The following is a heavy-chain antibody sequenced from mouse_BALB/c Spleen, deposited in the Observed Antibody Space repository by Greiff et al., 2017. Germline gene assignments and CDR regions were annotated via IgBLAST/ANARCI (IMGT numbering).Heavy chain of an antibody. V-gene: IGHV1-39*01. D-gene: IGHD1-1*01. Sequence: VQLQQSGPELEKPGASVKISCKASGYSFTGYNMNWVKQSHGKSLEWIGDINPNNGDTFYNQKFKGKATLTVDKSSSTAYMQLNSLTSEDSAVYYCARRDYSYAMDYWGQGTSVTVSS. J-gene: IGHJ4*01. CDR1: GYSFTGYN. CDR2: INPNNGDT. CDR3: ARRDYSYAMDY.